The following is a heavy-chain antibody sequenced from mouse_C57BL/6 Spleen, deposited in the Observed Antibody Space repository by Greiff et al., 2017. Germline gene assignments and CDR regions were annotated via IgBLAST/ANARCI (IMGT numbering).Heavy chain of an antibody. CDR2: LNPNNGGN. CDR1: GYTFTDYY. CDR3: AIIYYGYPHFDC. V-gene: IGHV1-26*01. D-gene: IGHD2-2*01. J-gene: IGHJ2*01. Sequence: VQLQQSGPELVKPGASVKISCKASGYTFTDYYMNWVKQSHGKSLEWIGDLNPNNGGNSYNQKFKGKATLTVDKSSSTAYMVLRSLTSEDSAVYYCAIIYYGYPHFDCWGQGTTLTVSS.